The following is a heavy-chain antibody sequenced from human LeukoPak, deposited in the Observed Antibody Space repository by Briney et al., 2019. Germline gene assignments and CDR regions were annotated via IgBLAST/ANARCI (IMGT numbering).Heavy chain of an antibody. CDR2: IYYSGST. J-gene: IGHJ4*02. V-gene: IGHV4-30-4*07. D-gene: IGHD1-26*01. Sequence: SQTLSLTCAVSGDSISSGGYSWSWIRQPPGKGLEWMGYIYYSGSTYYNPSLKSRVTISVDTSKNQFSLKLSSVPAADTAVYYCARDSVYSGSSFDYWGQGALVTVSS. CDR1: GDSISSGGYS. CDR3: ARDSVYSGSSFDY.